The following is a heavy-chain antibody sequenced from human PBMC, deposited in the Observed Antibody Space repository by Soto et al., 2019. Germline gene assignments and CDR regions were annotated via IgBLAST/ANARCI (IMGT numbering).Heavy chain of an antibody. Sequence: SETLSLTCTVSGGSISSYYWSWIRQPPGKGLEWIGYIYYSGSTNYNPSLKSRVTISVDTSKNQFSLKLSSVTAADTAVYYCARDSVGQNFDYWGQGTLVTVSS. CDR1: GGSISSYY. J-gene: IGHJ4*02. V-gene: IGHV4-59*01. CDR2: IYYSGST. CDR3: ARDSVGQNFDY.